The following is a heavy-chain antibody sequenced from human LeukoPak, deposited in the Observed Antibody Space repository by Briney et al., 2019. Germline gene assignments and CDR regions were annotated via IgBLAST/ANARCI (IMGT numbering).Heavy chain of an antibody. CDR3: ARARGDYFDY. V-gene: IGHV3-7*01. CDR2: IKQDGSEK. J-gene: IGHJ4*02. Sequence: GGSLRLSCAASGFTFSSYCRGWVRQAPGKGLEGVANIKQDGSEKYYVASVKGRFTISRDNAKNSLYLQMNSLSAEETAVYYCARARGDYFDYWGQGTLVTVSS. D-gene: IGHD3-16*01. CDR1: GFTFSSYC.